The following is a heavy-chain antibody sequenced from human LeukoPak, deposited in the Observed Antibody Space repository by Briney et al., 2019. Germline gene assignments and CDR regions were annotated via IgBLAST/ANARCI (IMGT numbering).Heavy chain of an antibody. J-gene: IGHJ4*02. V-gene: IGHV4-39*07. Sequence: SETLSLTCTVSGGSISSSSYYWGWIRQPPGKGLEWIGSISSGGSTYYNPSLKSRVTISRDTSKTQFSLRLTSVTAADTAVYYCARDLSQRWEPHFDYWGQGTLVTVSS. D-gene: IGHD1-26*01. CDR1: GGSISSSSYY. CDR2: ISSGGST. CDR3: ARDLSQRWEPHFDY.